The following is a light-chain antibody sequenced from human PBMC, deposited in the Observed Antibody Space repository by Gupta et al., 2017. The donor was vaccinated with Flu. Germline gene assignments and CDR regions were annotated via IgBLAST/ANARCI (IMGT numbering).Light chain of an antibody. CDR2: QVS. Sequence: SSCRSSQGLVYSDGNTYLHWFQQRPGQSPRRLIYQVSHRESGVLDRFSGSGSGTDFTLKISRVEAEDVGIYFCMQGAHWPWAFGQGTTVEIK. CDR1: QGLVYSDGNTY. CDR3: MQGAHWPWA. V-gene: IGKV2-30*01. J-gene: IGKJ1*01.